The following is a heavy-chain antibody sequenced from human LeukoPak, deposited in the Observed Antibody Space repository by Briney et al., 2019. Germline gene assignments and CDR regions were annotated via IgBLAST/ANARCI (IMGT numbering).Heavy chain of an antibody. J-gene: IGHJ4*02. Sequence: ASVKVSCTASGYTFTGYYIHWVRQAPGQGLEWMGWINPNRGDTNYAQNFQGRVTMTRDTSITTAYMELNSLRSDDTAVYYCAPTHGNGWYYFDYWGQGTLVTVSS. V-gene: IGHV1-2*02. CDR3: APTHGNGWYYFDY. CDR1: GYTFTGYY. D-gene: IGHD6-19*01. CDR2: INPNRGDT.